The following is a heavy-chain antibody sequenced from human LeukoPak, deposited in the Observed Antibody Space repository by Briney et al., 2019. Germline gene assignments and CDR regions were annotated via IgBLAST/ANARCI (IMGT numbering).Heavy chain of an antibody. CDR1: GGSFSGYY. Sequence: WETLSLTCAVCGGSFSGYYWSWIRQPRGRGLEWIGEINHSGSTNYNPSLKSRVTISLDTSKNQFSLKLSSVTAADTAVYYCARGDYNDISGYYYAAFDIWGQGTMVTVSS. CDR3: ARGDYNDISGYYYAAFDI. D-gene: IGHD3-22*01. J-gene: IGHJ3*02. V-gene: IGHV4-34*01. CDR2: INHSGST.